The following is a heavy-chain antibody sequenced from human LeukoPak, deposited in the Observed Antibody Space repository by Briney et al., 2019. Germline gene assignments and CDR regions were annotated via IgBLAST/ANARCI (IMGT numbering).Heavy chain of an antibody. J-gene: IGHJ4*02. CDR1: GFTFSSYA. V-gene: IGHV3-30*01. D-gene: IGHD3-22*01. Sequence: GGSLRLSCAASGFTFSSYAMHWVRQAPGKGLEWVAVISYDGSNKYYADSVKGRFNISRDNSKNTLYLQMNSLRAEDTAVYYCAREYDSSGYYSDYFDYWGQGTLVTVSS. CDR2: ISYDGSNK. CDR3: AREYDSSGYYSDYFDY.